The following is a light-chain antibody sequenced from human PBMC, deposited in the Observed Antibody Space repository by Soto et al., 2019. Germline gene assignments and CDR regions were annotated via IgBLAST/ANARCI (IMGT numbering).Light chain of an antibody. Sequence: QSVLTQPASVSGSPGQSITIPCTGTSGDIGGYNYVSWYQQHPGKAPKLLISEVTNRPSGVSNRFSGSKSGNTASLTISGLLAEDEADYYCSSYTRNTTPVVFGGGTKLTVL. CDR2: EVT. J-gene: IGLJ2*01. CDR3: SSYTRNTTPVV. CDR1: SGDIGGYNY. V-gene: IGLV2-14*01.